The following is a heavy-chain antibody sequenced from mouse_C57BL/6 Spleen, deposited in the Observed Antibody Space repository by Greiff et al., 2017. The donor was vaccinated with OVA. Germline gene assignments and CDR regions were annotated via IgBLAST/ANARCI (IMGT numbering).Heavy chain of an antibody. V-gene: IGHV1-62-2*01. D-gene: IGHD2-4*01. J-gene: IGHJ4*01. CDR2: FYPGSGSI. CDR3: ARHEIYDYDGIFSMDY. Sequence: QVHVKQSGAELVKPGASVKLSCKASGYTFTEYTIHWVKQRSGQGLEWIGWFYPGSGSIKYNEKFKDKATLTADKSSSTVYMELSRLTSEDSAVYFCARHEIYDYDGIFSMDYWGQGTSVTVSS. CDR1: GYTFTEYT.